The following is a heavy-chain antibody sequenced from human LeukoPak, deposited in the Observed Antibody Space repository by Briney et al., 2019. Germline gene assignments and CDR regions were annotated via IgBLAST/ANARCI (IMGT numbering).Heavy chain of an antibody. V-gene: IGHV4-34*01. Sequence: SETLSLTCAVYGGSFSGYYWSWIRQPPGKGLEWIGEINHSGSTNYNPPLKSRVTISVDTSKNQFSLRLSSVTAADTAVYYCARVRVINFYYYGMDVWGKGTTVTVSS. J-gene: IGHJ6*04. CDR2: INHSGST. CDR3: ARVRVINFYYYGMDV. CDR1: GGSFSGYY. D-gene: IGHD3-16*02.